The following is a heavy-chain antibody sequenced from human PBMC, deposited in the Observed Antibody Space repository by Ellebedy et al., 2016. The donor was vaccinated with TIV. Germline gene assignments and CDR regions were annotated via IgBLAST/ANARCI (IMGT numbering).Heavy chain of an antibody. CDR3: ARDDARDGGYFDY. D-gene: IGHD2-15*01. V-gene: IGHV3-23*01. CDR2: ISGSGGTT. Sequence: GGSLRLXCAGSGFTFSGYSMNWVRQAPGKGLDWVSVISGSGGTTYYADSVKGRFIISRDISNNTLFLQMNSLRTEDTATYYCARDDARDGGYFDYWGQGIPVTVSS. CDR1: GFTFSGYS. J-gene: IGHJ4*02.